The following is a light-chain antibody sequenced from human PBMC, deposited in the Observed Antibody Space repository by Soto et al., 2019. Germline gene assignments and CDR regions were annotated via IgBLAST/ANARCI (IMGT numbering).Light chain of an antibody. Sequence: ETVLTQSPATLSLSPGERATLSCRASRSVGRSLAWYQQKPGQAPRLLIYDASNRATGIPARFSGSGSGTDFTLTISSLEPEDFATYYCQQYNSYSSTFGGGTKVEIK. CDR1: RSVGRS. V-gene: IGKV3-11*01. CDR2: DAS. J-gene: IGKJ4*01. CDR3: QQYNSYSST.